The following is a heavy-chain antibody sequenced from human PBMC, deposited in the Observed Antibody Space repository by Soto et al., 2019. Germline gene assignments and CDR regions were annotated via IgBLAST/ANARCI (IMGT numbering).Heavy chain of an antibody. Sequence: SETLSLTCSVFGDSISRHYWSWIRQPAGKGLEYIGRIYNSGLINYNPSLESRVSMSVDPSKNQISLKLTSATAADTAIYYCARGPPCGEECYFAFWGQGTLVTV. V-gene: IGHV4-4*07. J-gene: IGHJ4*02. CDR1: GDSISRHY. CDR3: ARGPPCGEECYFAF. D-gene: IGHD2-21*01. CDR2: IYNSGLI.